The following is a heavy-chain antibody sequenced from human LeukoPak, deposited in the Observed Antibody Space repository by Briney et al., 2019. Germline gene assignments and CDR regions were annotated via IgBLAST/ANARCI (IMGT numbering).Heavy chain of an antibody. J-gene: IGHJ6*04. D-gene: IGHD4-23*01. CDR3: ARSPSTASVDYYYYYGMDV. CDR2: IIPIFGTA. CDR1: GGTFSSYA. V-gene: IGHV1-69*13. Sequence: GASVKVSCKASGGTFSSYAISWVRQAPGQGLEWMGGIIPIFGTANYAQKFQGRVTITADESTGTAYMELSSLRSEDTAVYYCARSPSTASVDYYYYYGMDVWGKGTTVTVSS.